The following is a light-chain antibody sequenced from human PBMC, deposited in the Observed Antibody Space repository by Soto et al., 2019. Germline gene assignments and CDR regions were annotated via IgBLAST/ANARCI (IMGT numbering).Light chain of an antibody. V-gene: IGKV3-11*01. CDR1: QNIFTY. Sequence: EIVLTQSPATLSLSPGERATLSCRASQNIFTYLAWYQQKPGQAPRLLFYDASNRATGIPARFSGSGSGTDFTLTISSLEPEDFAVYYCQQRSNWITFGQGTRLEIK. J-gene: IGKJ5*01. CDR3: QQRSNWIT. CDR2: DAS.